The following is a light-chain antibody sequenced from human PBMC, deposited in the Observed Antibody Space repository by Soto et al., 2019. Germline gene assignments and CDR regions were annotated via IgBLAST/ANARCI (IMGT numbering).Light chain of an antibody. CDR1: QSVSSTY. Sequence: EIVLTQSPGTLSLSPGERATLSCRASQSVSSTYLAWYQQKPGQAPRLLIYGASTRATGIPARFSGSGSGTDFTLTISSLQPDDIATYSCQQYNSYSWTFGQGTKVDIK. J-gene: IGKJ1*01. CDR3: QQYNSYSWT. V-gene: IGKV3-20*01. CDR2: GAS.